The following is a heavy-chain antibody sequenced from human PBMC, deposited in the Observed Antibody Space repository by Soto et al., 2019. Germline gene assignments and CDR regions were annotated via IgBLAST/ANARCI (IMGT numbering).Heavy chain of an antibody. D-gene: IGHD3-10*01. Sequence: QVQLVQSGAELKKPGSSVKVSCKASGDTFSGYPINWVRQAPGEGLEWMGRIIPVFGTTNDAQRFEGRVTFTADESPNTAYMELRGLLSEDTAVYYCARDGGFGELKYWGPGTLVTGSS. CDR1: GDTFSGYP. V-gene: IGHV1-69*18. J-gene: IGHJ4*02. CDR2: IIPVFGTT. CDR3: ARDGGFGELKY.